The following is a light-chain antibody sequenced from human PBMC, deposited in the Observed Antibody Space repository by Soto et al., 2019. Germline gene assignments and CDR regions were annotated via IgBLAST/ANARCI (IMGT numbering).Light chain of an antibody. J-gene: IGKJ5*01. V-gene: IGKV3-20*01. CDR1: QSVSSSY. Sequence: EIVLTQSPGTLSLSPWERATFSCRASQSVSSSYIAWYQQKRGQAPRRLIYGASIRATGIPDRFSGSGSGTDFTLTISSLQSEDFAVYYCQQYSKWPITFGQGTRLEIK. CDR2: GAS. CDR3: QQYSKWPIT.